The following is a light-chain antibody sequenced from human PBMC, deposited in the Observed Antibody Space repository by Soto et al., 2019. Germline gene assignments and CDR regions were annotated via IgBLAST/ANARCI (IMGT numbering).Light chain of an antibody. CDR1: QSTSSY. CDR3: QQYSSHST. CDR2: QAS. J-gene: IGKJ1*01. V-gene: IGKV1-5*03. Sequence: DIQMTQSPSTLSASVGDIVTITCRASQSTSSYLAWYQQKPGKAPKLLIYQASSLENGVPSRFSGSGSGTEFSLTTSSLQPDDFATYYCQQYSSHSTFGQGTKVDIK.